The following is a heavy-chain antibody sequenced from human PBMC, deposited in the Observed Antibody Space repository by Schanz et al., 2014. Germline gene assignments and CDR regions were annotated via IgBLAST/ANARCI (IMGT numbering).Heavy chain of an antibody. J-gene: IGHJ2*01. D-gene: IGHD6-6*01. CDR1: GYSFTSYF. Sequence: QLVQSGAEVKKPGASVRVSCKASGYSFTSYFIHWVRQAPGQGLEWLGVSNQSGGGTSDALQGRAAMTRDTSTSPVYMQLSSLRSEDTAVYYCARSETIAARPVWYFDLGGRGTRVTVSS. CDR2: SNQSGGGT. CDR3: ARSETIAARPVWYFDL. V-gene: IGHV1-46*01.